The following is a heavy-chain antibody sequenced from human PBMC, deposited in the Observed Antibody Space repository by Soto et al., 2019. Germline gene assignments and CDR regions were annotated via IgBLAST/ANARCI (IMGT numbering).Heavy chain of an antibody. D-gene: IGHD6-19*01. V-gene: IGHV1-18*01. J-gene: IGHJ5*02. CDR3: ARVPIAVADNWFDP. CDR2: ISAYNGNT. CDR1: VYTFTSYG. Sequence: SVKVSCNGSVYTFTSYGISWVRQAPGQGLEWMGWISAYNGNTNYAQKLQGRVTMTTDTSTSTAYMELRSLRSDDTAVYYCARVPIAVADNWFDPWGQGTLVTVSS.